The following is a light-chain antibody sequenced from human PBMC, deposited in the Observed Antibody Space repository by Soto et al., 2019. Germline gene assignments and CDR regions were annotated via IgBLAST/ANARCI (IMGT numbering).Light chain of an antibody. J-gene: IGLJ1*01. V-gene: IGLV2-14*01. Sequence: QSALTQPASVSGSPGQSITISCTGTSSDVGGHNYVSWYQQHPGKAPKLMIYEVSNRPSGVSNRFSGSKSGNTASLTISGLQAEDEADYYCSSYTINSLYVFGTGTKLTVL. CDR2: EVS. CDR3: SSYTINSLYV. CDR1: SSDVGGHNY.